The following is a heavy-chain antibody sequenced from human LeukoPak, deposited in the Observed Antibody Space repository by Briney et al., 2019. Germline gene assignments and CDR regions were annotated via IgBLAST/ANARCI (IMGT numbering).Heavy chain of an antibody. CDR1: GFTFSSYG. V-gene: IGHV3-23*01. CDR2: ISGSGGST. Sequence: GGSLRLSCAASGFTFSSYGMHWVRQAPGKGLEWVSAISGSGGSTYYADSVKGRFTISRDNSKNTLYLQMNSLRAEDTAVYYCAKDHADLDWFDPWGQGTLVTVSS. D-gene: IGHD2-2*01. J-gene: IGHJ5*02. CDR3: AKDHADLDWFDP.